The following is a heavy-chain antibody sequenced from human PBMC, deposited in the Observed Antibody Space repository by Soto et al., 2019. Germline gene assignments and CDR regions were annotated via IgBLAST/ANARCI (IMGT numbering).Heavy chain of an antibody. Sequence: GGSLRLSCAASGFTFSSYAMHWVRQAPGKGLEWVAVISYDGSNKYYADSVKGRFTISRDNSKNTLYLQMNSLRAEDTAVYYCARGMGDNWSDPWGQGTLVTVSS. CDR3: ARGMGDNWSDP. D-gene: IGHD3-16*01. V-gene: IGHV3-30-3*01. J-gene: IGHJ5*02. CDR1: GFTFSSYA. CDR2: ISYDGSNK.